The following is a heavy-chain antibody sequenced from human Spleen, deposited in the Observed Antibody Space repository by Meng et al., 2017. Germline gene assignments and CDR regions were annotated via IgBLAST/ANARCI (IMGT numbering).Heavy chain of an antibody. CDR3: ARLMTTVFTHYTLDY. J-gene: IGHJ4*02. CDR2: IYTRGNT. D-gene: IGHD4-17*01. V-gene: IGHV4-4*07. CDR1: GGSLRNHC. Sequence: GSLRLSCTVSGGSLRNHCWSWIRQPAGKGLEWIGRIYTRGNTNYNPSLKSRVTMSVDTSKNQFSLKLSSVTAADTAVYYCARLMTTVFTHYTLDYWGQGTLVTV.